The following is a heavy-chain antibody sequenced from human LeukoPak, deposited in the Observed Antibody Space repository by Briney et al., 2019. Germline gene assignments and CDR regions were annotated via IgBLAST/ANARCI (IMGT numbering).Heavy chain of an antibody. CDR2: IKINLLVCTT. Sequence: PGGSLRLSCRASVFTLTDRWEMGVRQAPGKGVEWVGLIKINLLVCTTHYALPVNGRFSISRDDSKTTLYLQIYSLKTEPTALYYCTTVHGAGPLNFDHWGQGTLVTVSS. CDR3: TTVHGAGPLNFDH. J-gene: IGHJ4*01. CDR1: VFTLTDRW. D-gene: IGHD3-10*01. V-gene: IGHV3-15*06.